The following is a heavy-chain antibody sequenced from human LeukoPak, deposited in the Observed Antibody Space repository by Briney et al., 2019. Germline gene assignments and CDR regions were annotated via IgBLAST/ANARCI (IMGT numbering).Heavy chain of an antibody. Sequence: PGGSLRLSCAASGFTFSSYGMHWVRQAPGKGLEWVAFIRYDGSNKYYADSVKGRFTISRDNSKNTLYLQMNSLRAEDTAVYYCAKTSGYCSGGSCYSQYYYYYMDVWGKGTTVTISS. J-gene: IGHJ6*03. D-gene: IGHD2-15*01. CDR1: GFTFSSYG. V-gene: IGHV3-30*02. CDR3: AKTSGYCSGGSCYSQYYYYYMDV. CDR2: IRYDGSNK.